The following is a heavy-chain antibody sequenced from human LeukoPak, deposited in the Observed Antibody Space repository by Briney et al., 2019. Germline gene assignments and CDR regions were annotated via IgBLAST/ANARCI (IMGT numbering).Heavy chain of an antibody. J-gene: IGHJ4*02. CDR1: GASVTSSSYY. D-gene: IGHD6-13*01. CDR2: IYYSGST. CDR3: ATFYGYSNTWYYPYFDN. V-gene: IGHV4-39*01. Sequence: SETLSLTCTVSGASVTSSSYYWGWIRQPPGKGPEWIGNIYYSGSTYYNPSLKSRVTISVDTSRNQFSLKLTSVTAADTAVYYCATFYGYSNTWYYPYFDNWGQGTLVTVSS.